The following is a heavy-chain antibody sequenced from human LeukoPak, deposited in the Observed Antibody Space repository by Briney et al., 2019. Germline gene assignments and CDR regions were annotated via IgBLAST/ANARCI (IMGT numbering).Heavy chain of an antibody. CDR2: IKQDGSEK. Sequence: SGGSLRLSCAASGFTFSSYGMHWVRQAPGKGLEWVANIKQDGSEKYYVGSVKGRFTISRDNAKNSLYLQMNSLRAEDTAVYYCARDRGVAPFDYWGQGTLVTVSS. CDR3: ARDRGVAPFDY. V-gene: IGHV3-7*01. CDR1: GFTFSSYG. J-gene: IGHJ4*02. D-gene: IGHD3-3*01.